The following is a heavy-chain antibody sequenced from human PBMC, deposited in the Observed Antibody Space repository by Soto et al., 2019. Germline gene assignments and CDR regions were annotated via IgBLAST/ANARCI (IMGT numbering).Heavy chain of an antibody. CDR2: IIPILGIA. CDR1: GGTFSSYT. CDR3: ARDGVLKPRGGYGMDV. Sequence: QVQLVQSGAEVKKPGSSVKVSCKASGGTFSSYTISWVRQAPGQGLEWMGRIIPILGIANYAKKFQGRVTITADKSTSTAYMELSSLRSEDTAVYYCARDGVLKPRGGYGMDVWGQGTTVTVSS. J-gene: IGHJ6*02. V-gene: IGHV1-69*08. D-gene: IGHD1-26*01.